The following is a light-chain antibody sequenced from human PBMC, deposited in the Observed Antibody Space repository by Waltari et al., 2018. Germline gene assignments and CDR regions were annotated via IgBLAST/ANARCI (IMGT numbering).Light chain of an antibody. J-gene: IGKJ2*01. V-gene: IGKV3-11*01. CDR3: QQYFGTPVT. CDR2: DAS. Sequence: EIVLTQSPAALSFSPGERATLSCRASQSVSNYLAWYQQKPGQAPRLLIYDASNRATGIPARFSGSGSGTDFTLTISSLQAEDVAVYYCQQYFGTPVTFGQGTRLEIK. CDR1: QSVSNY.